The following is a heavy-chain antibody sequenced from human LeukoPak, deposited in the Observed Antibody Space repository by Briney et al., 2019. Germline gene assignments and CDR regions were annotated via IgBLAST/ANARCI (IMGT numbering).Heavy chain of an antibody. D-gene: IGHD6-13*01. CDR3: ASAEPRGIIWYPY. CDR1: GASISSNNW. Sequence: SETLSLTCAVSGASISSNNWWWSWVRQPPGKGLERIGEIYHSGSTNYNPSLKSRVTMSVDKSKNQFSLWLSSVTAADTAVYYCASAEPRGIIWYPYWGQGTLVTVSS. V-gene: IGHV4-4*02. CDR2: IYHSGST. J-gene: IGHJ4*02.